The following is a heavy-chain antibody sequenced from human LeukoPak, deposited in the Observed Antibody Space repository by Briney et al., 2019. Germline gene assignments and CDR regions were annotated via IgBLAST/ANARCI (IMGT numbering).Heavy chain of an antibody. J-gene: IGHJ3*02. V-gene: IGHV3-20*04. CDR1: GFTFDDYG. CDR2: INWNGIST. D-gene: IGHD2-2*01. Sequence: GGSLRLSCAASGFTFDDYGMSWVRQAPGKGLEWVSGINWNGISTHYADSVKGRFTISRDNAKNSLYLQMNSLRAEDTAVYYCARDPRYYAPFGDAFDIWGQGTMVTVSS. CDR3: ARDPRYYAPFGDAFDI.